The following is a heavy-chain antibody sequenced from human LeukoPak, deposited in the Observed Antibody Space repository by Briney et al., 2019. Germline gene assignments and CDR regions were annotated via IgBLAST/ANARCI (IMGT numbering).Heavy chain of an antibody. V-gene: IGHV3-7*01. J-gene: IGHJ5*02. Sequence: QDGSEKYYVDSVKGRFTISRDNAKNSLHLQMNSLRAEDTAVYYCARKTYYYDSGDYGWFDPWGQGTLVSVSS. CDR2: QDGSEK. CDR3: ARKTYYYDSGDYGWFDP. D-gene: IGHD3-22*01.